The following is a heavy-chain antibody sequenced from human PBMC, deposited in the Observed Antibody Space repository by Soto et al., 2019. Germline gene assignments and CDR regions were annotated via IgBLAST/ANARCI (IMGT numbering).Heavy chain of an antibody. D-gene: IGHD1-26*01. J-gene: IGHJ4*02. Sequence: SETLSLTCTVSGGSISSGDYYWSWIRQPPGKGLEWIAYISHTGDTNYNPSLKSRVTISIDTSRNQFSLTVTSVTAADTAVYFCARIVVGVTVDLWGQGSLVTVSS. CDR1: GGSISSGDYY. CDR3: ARIVVGVTVDL. V-gene: IGHV4-61*08. CDR2: ISHTGDT.